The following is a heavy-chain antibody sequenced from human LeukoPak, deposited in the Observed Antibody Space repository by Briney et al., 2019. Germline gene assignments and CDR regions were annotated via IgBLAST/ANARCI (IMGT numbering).Heavy chain of an antibody. V-gene: IGHV4-34*01. CDR2: INHSGST. CDR3: ARDPRFPSSPNYCGSGSYLDY. D-gene: IGHD3-10*01. CDR1: GGSFSGYY. J-gene: IGHJ4*02. Sequence: PSETLSLTCAVYGGSFSGYYWSWIRQPPGKGLEWIGEINHSGSTNYNPSLKSRVTISVDTSKNQFSLKLSSVTAADTAVYYCARDPRFPSSPNYCGSGSYLDYWGQGTLVTVSS.